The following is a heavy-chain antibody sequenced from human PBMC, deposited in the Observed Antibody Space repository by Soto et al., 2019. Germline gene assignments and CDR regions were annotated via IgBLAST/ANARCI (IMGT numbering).Heavy chain of an antibody. CDR3: ARGPPLVSGYDSCYYYYYYMDV. D-gene: IGHD5-12*01. CDR2: MNPNRGNT. V-gene: IGHV1-8*01. CDR1: GYTFTSYD. J-gene: IGHJ6*03. Sequence: ASVKVSCKASGYTFTSYDINWVRQATGQGLEWMGWMNPNRGNTGYAQKFQGRVTMTRNTSISTAYMELSSLRSEDTAAYYCARGPPLVSGYDSCYYYYYYMDVWGKGTTVTVSS.